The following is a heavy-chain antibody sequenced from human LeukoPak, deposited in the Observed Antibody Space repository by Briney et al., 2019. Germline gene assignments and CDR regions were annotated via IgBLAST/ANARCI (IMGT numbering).Heavy chain of an antibody. Sequence: SETLSLTCTVSGDSIRNYYWSWIRQPPGEGLECIGYIHYSRRTNYSPSLKRRVTMSVDTSKNQFSLRLTSVTAADTAFYYCARLSNPYGGFHLDFWGQGTLVTVSS. CDR3: ARLSNPYGGFHLDF. CDR2: IHYSRRT. V-gene: IGHV4-59*08. CDR1: GDSIRNYY. J-gene: IGHJ4*02. D-gene: IGHD3-10*01.